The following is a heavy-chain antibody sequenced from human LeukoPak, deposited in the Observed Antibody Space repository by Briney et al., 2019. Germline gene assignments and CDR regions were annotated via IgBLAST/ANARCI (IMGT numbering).Heavy chain of an antibody. CDR1: GGSISSSSYY. V-gene: IGHV4-39*01. J-gene: IGHJ4*02. CDR2: IYYSGST. Sequence: RSGTLSLTCVVAGGSISSSSYYWGWIRQPPGRGREWIRSIYYSGSTNYTPSLKSRVTISVDTSTNQFSLKLSSVTASDTAVYYCARQGWFGELLSPLDYWGQGTLVTVSS. CDR3: ARQGWFGELLSPLDY. D-gene: IGHD3-10*01.